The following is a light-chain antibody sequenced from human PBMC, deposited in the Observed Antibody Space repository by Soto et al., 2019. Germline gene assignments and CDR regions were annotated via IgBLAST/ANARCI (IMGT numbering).Light chain of an antibody. CDR3: QQYSNWPPTT. CDR1: QTVSTN. J-gene: IGKJ5*01. Sequence: EVVLTQSPGTLYLSPGERATLSCMASQTVSTNLAWYQQTPGQAPRLLIFGASTRATGVPARFSGSGSGTEFTLTISSLQSEDFAVYYCQQYSNWPPTTFGQGTRLEIK. CDR2: GAS. V-gene: IGKV3-15*01.